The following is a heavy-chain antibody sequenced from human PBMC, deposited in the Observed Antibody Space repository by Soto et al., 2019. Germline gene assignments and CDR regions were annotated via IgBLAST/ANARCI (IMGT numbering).Heavy chain of an antibody. CDR2: TYYRSKWYN. CDR1: GDSVSSNSAA. D-gene: IGHD2-15*01. J-gene: IGHJ6*02. CDR3: ARSSLGCSGGNCYSLYYYGMDV. Sequence: SQTLSLTCAISGDSVSSNSAAWNWIRQSPSRGLEWLGRTYYRSKWYNDYAVSVKSRITINPDTSKNQFSLQLNSVTAEDTAVYYCARSSLGCSGGNCYSLYYYGMDVWGQGTTVTVSS. V-gene: IGHV6-1*01.